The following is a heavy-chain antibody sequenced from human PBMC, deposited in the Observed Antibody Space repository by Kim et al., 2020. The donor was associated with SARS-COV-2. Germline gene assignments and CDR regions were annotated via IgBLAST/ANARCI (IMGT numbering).Heavy chain of an antibody. CDR3: ARIVGGSVDY. Sequence: YNGYAISMKSRITVNPDTSKNQFSLQLTSVTPEDTAVYFCARIVGGSVDYWGQGTLVTVSS. J-gene: IGHJ4*02. V-gene: IGHV6-1*01. D-gene: IGHD1-26*01. CDR2: YN.